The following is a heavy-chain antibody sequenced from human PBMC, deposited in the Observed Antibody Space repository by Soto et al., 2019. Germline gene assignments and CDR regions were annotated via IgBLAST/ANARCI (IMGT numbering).Heavy chain of an antibody. J-gene: IGHJ4*02. V-gene: IGHV1-46*01. CDR2: INPSGGST. CDR1: GYTFTSYY. D-gene: IGHD3-3*01. Sequence: ASVKVSCKASGYTFTSYYMHWVRQAPGQGLEWMGIINPSGGSTSYAQKFQGRVTMTRDTSTSTVYMELSSLRSEDTAVYYCARGNKSRFLEWLLKYYFDYWGQGTLVTVSS. CDR3: ARGNKSRFLEWLLKYYFDY.